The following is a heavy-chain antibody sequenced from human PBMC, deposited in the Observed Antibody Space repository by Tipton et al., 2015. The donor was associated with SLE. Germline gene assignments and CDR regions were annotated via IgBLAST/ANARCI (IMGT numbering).Heavy chain of an antibody. Sequence: SLRLSCAASGFTFSSYAMHWVRQAPGKGLEWVAVMSYDGSNKYYADSVKGRFTISRDNSKNTLYLQMNSLRAEDTAVYYCARGGSGSYHWYFDLWGRGTLVTVSS. V-gene: IGHV3-30*04. CDR2: MSYDGSNK. CDR3: ARGGSGSYHWYFDL. J-gene: IGHJ2*01. D-gene: IGHD1-26*01. CDR1: GFTFSSYA.